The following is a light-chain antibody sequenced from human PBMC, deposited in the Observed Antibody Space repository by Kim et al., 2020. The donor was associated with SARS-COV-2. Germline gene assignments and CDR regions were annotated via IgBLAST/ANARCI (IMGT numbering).Light chain of an antibody. CDR1: SSDVGGYNY. Sequence: QSALTQPASVSGSPGQSITISCTGTSSDVGGYNYVSWYQQHPGKAPKLMIYDVNKRPSGVSNRFSGSKSGNTASLTISGLQAEDEADYYCSSYTSRNTWVFGGGTQLTVL. V-gene: IGLV2-14*01. J-gene: IGLJ3*02. CDR2: DVN. CDR3: SSYTSRNTWV.